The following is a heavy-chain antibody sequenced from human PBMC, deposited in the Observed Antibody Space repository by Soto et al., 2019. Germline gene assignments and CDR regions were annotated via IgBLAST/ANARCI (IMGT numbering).Heavy chain of an antibody. CDR1: GYTFTSYA. V-gene: IGHV1-3*01. J-gene: IGHJ4*02. CDR2: INAGNGNT. D-gene: IGHD6-6*01. CDR3: ASPVILAARSHPP. Sequence: ASVKVSCKASGYTFTSYAMHWVRQAPGQRLEWMGWINAGNGNTRYSQKFQGRVTITRDTSASTAYMELSSLRSEDTAVYYCASPVILAARSHPPWGQGTLVTVSS.